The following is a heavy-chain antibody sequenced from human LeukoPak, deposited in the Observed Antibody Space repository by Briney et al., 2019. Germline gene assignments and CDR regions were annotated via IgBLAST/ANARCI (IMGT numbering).Heavy chain of an antibody. J-gene: IGHJ6*03. CDR3: ARGVVPYYDFWSGPNVDYYYYYMDV. CDR1: GGTFSSYA. CDR2: IIPILGTA. Sequence: VASVKVSCKASGGTFSSYAISWVRQAPGQGLEWMGGIIPILGTANYAQKFQGRVTITADESTSTAYMELSSLRSEDTAVYYCARGVVPYYDFWSGPNVDYYYYYMDVWGKGTTVTVSS. D-gene: IGHD3-3*01. V-gene: IGHV1-69*13.